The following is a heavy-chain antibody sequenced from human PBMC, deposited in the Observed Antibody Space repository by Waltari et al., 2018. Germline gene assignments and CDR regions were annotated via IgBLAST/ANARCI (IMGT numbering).Heavy chain of an antibody. CDR1: GYAFTSYD. CDR3: ARWDYYDSSGCYHY. D-gene: IGHD3-22*01. V-gene: IGHV1-8*01. Sequence: QVQLVQSGAEVKKSGASVKVSCKASGYAFTSYDINWVRPATGQGLEWMGGMNPNSGNTGYAQKFQGRVTMTRNTSISTAYMELSSLRSEDTAVYYCARWDYYDSSGCYHYWGQGTLVTVSS. CDR2: MNPNSGNT. J-gene: IGHJ4*02.